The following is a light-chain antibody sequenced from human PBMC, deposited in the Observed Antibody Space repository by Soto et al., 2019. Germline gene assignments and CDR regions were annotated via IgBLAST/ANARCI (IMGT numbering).Light chain of an antibody. CDR3: QVWNITTDHYV. CDR1: NIGSTS. J-gene: IGLJ1*01. CDR2: DDN. Sequence: SSALTQPPSVSVAPGQTARITCGGNNIGSTSVHWYQQRPGQAPVLVVYDDNDRRSGIPERFSGSNSENTATLTITRVEAGDEADYYCQVWNITTDHYVFGTGTKVTVL. V-gene: IGLV3-21*02.